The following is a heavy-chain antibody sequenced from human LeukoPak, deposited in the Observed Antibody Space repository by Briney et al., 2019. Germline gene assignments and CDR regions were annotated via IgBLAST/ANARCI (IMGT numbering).Heavy chain of an antibody. Sequence: ASVKVSCKASGYTFTSYDINWVRQATGQGLEWMGWMNPNSGNTGCAQKFQGRVTMTRSTSISTAYMELSSLRSEDTAVYYCARSRRLGGLYDYWGQGTLVTVSS. CDR1: GYTFTSYD. D-gene: IGHD1-1*01. CDR2: MNPNSGNT. CDR3: ARSRRLGGLYDY. J-gene: IGHJ4*02. V-gene: IGHV1-8*01.